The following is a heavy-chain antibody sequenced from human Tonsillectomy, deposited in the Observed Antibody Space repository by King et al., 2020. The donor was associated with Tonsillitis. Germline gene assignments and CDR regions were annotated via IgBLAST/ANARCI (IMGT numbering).Heavy chain of an antibody. CDR1: GYSFTSYW. CDR2: IYPGDSDT. Sequence: QLVQSGAEVKKPGESLKISCKGSGYSFTSYWIGWVRQVPGKGLEWSGIIYPGDSDTRYSPSFQGQVTISADKSIRTAYLQWSSLKASDTAMYYFAGHPSGDFWSGYLYYFDYWGQGTLVTVSS. D-gene: IGHD3-3*01. J-gene: IGHJ4*02. V-gene: IGHV5-51*01. CDR3: AGHPSGDFWSGYLYYFDY.